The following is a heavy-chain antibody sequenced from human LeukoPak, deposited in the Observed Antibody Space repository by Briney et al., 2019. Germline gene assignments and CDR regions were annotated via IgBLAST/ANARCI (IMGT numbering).Heavy chain of an antibody. CDR1: GGSFSGYY. V-gene: IGHV4-34*01. CDR3: ARQRSSGLRVEDY. D-gene: IGHD6-19*01. J-gene: IGHJ4*02. Sequence: SETLSHTCAVYGGSFSGYYWSWIPQPPGKGLERIGEINHSGSTNYNPSLKSRVTISVDTSKNQFYLKLSSVTAADTAVYYCARQRSSGLRVEDYWGQGTLVTVS. CDR2: INHSGST.